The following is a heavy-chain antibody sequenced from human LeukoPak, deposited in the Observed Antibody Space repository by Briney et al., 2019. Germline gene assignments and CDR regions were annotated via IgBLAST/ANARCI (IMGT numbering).Heavy chain of an antibody. CDR3: ARRFGI. Sequence: SETLSLTCTVSGGSISSYYWSWIRQPAGKGLEWIGYIYYSGSTSYNPSLKSRVTISVDTSKNQFSLKLTSVTAADTAVYYCARRFGIWGQGTMVTVSS. CDR1: GGSISSYY. D-gene: IGHD3-10*01. V-gene: IGHV4-59*08. CDR2: IYYSGST. J-gene: IGHJ3*02.